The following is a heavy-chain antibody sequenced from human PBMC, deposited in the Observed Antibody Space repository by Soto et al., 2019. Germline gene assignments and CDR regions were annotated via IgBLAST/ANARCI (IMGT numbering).Heavy chain of an antibody. CDR2: IYYSGST. J-gene: IGHJ4*02. V-gene: IGHV4-31*03. Sequence: SETLSLTCTVSGGSISSGGYYWSWIRQHPGKGLEWIGYIYYSGSTYYNPSLKSRVTISVDTSKNQFSLKLSSVTAADTAVYYCARDHGYSSRIDDWGQGTLVTVSS. CDR3: ARDHGYSSRIDD. D-gene: IGHD5-18*01. CDR1: GGSISSGGYY.